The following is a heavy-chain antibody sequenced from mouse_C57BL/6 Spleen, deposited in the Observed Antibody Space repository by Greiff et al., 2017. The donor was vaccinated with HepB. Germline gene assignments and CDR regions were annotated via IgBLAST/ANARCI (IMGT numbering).Heavy chain of an antibody. D-gene: IGHD3-1*01. Sequence: EVKLVESGGGLVKPGGSLKLSCAASGFTFSDYGMHWVRQAPEKGLEWVAYISSGSSTIYYADTVKGRFTISRDNAKNTLFLQMTSLRSEDTAMYYCARPGHQDYAMDYWGQGTSVTVSS. CDR1: GFTFSDYG. CDR3: ARPGHQDYAMDY. J-gene: IGHJ4*01. CDR2: ISSGSSTI. V-gene: IGHV5-17*01.